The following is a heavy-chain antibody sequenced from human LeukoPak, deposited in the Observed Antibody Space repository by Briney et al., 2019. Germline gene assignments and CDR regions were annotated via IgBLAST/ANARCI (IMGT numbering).Heavy chain of an antibody. Sequence: GASVKVSCKASGFTFTSSAVQWVRQARGQRLEWIGWIVVGSGNTNYAQKFQERVTITRDMSTSTAYMEVSSLRSEDTAVYYCVRIDYSNAFDIWGQGTMVTVSS. J-gene: IGHJ3*02. V-gene: IGHV1-58*01. CDR3: VRIDYSNAFDI. CDR2: IVVGSGNT. CDR1: GFTFTSSA. D-gene: IGHD4-11*01.